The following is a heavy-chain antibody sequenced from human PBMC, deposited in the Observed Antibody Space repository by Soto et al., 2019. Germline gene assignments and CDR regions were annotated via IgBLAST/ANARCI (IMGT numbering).Heavy chain of an antibody. Sequence: QVQLQESGPGLVKPSETLSLTCTVSGGSIISYYWCWIRQSPEKGLEWIGYIHHSGSTLYNPSLNNRATVSLDRSNNQFSLKLTSVTAADTALYYCAREVRSNTGWYWDYWGQGTLVTVSS. D-gene: IGHD6-19*01. CDR1: GGSIISYY. V-gene: IGHV4-59*01. J-gene: IGHJ4*02. CDR3: AREVRSNTGWYWDY. CDR2: IHHSGST.